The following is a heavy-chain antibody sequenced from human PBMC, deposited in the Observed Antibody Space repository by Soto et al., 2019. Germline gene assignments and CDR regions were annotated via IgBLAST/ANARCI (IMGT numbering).Heavy chain of an antibody. CDR3: ARANSLIMDAPDY. J-gene: IGHJ4*02. CDR1: GYTFSKYA. CDR2: ISPYNGNE. Sequence: ASVKISCKTSGYTFSKYAISWVRQAPGQGLKWMGWISPYNGNEKYNEKFQGKVSITTDTSTTTAYMELTSLTPDDTASYSVARANSLIMDAPDYWGQGTLVTVSS. V-gene: IGHV1-18*04. D-gene: IGHD2-8*01.